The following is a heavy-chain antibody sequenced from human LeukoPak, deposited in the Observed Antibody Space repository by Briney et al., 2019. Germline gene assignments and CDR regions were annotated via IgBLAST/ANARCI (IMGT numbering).Heavy chain of an antibody. D-gene: IGHD1-7*01. J-gene: IGHJ3*02. CDR3: ARETGTNREDGFDI. V-gene: IGHV1-2*02. Sequence: ASVKVSCKASGYTFSGYHLQWIRQAPGQGLEWMGWMNPHSGGTKFAQKFEGRVTMTTDTSISTVYMELRRLRYDDTAVYYCARETGTNREDGFDIWGRGTMVTVSS. CDR1: GYTFSGYH. CDR2: MNPHSGGT.